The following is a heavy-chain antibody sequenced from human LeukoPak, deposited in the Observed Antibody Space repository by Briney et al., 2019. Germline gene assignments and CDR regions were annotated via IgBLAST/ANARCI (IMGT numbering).Heavy chain of an antibody. CDR3: AKNMRNLKRELLWFGELSFDY. CDR2: ISGSGGST. CDR1: GFTLSSYA. V-gene: IGHV3-23*01. J-gene: IGHJ4*02. Sequence: TGGSLRLSCAASGFTLSSYATSWVRQAPGKGLEWASAISGSGGSTYYADSVKGRFTISRDNSKNTLYLQMNSLRAEDTAVYYCAKNMRNLKRELLWFGELSFDYWGQGTLVTVSS. D-gene: IGHD3-10*01.